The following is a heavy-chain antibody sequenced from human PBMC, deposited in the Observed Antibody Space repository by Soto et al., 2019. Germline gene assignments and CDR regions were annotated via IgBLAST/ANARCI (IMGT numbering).Heavy chain of an antibody. V-gene: IGHV1-69*02. CDR1: GGTFSSYT. Sequence: ASVKVSCKASGGTFSSYTISWVRQAPGQGLEWMGRIIPILGIANYAQKFQGRVTITADKSTSTAYMELSSLRSEDTAVYYCARGEQWPSKMGYYYYYMDVWGKGTTVTVSS. D-gene: IGHD6-19*01. CDR2: IIPILGIA. J-gene: IGHJ6*03. CDR3: ARGEQWPSKMGYYYYYMDV.